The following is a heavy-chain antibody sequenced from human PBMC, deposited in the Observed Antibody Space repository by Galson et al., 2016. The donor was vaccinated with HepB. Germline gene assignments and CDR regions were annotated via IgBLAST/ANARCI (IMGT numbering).Heavy chain of an antibody. CDR1: GLTFENYW. D-gene: IGHD6-19*01. CDR3: GRDGTGPSSAWGIADY. V-gene: IGHV3-7*03. Sequence: SLRLSCAATGLTFENYWMSWVRQAPGKGLEWVADIKEDGSQKYYLDSVKGRFTISRDNAKNSLFLQMNSLVVADTAVYYCGRDGTGPSSAWGIADYWGQGTLVTVSS. J-gene: IGHJ4*02. CDR2: IKEDGSQK.